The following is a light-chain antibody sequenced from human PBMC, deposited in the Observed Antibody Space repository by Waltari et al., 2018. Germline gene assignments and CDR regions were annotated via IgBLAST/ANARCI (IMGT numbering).Light chain of an antibody. Sequence: QSALPQPASVSGSPGQSITISCTGSSRDIGSYDWVSWYQQHPGKAPKVVIFDVSYRPSGVSNRFSGSKSGNTASLTISGLQAEDEADYYCTSYTTRHSLVFGTGTKVTVL. CDR2: DVS. V-gene: IGLV2-14*03. CDR1: SRDIGSYDW. J-gene: IGLJ1*01. CDR3: TSYTTRHSLV.